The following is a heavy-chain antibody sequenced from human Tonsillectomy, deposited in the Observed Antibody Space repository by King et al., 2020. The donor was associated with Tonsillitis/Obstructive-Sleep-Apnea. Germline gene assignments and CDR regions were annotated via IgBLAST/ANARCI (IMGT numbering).Heavy chain of an antibody. D-gene: IGHD2-2*01. Sequence: VQLQQWGAEVVKPSETLSLTCAVYGGSFSGYHWNWIRQPPGKGLEWIGEIIHSGSTNYNPSLKSRVSMSVDTSRNQFSLQLSAVTAADTALYYCARGPIVVVPATKVFYMDVWGKGTTVTVSS. CDR3: ARGPIVVVPATKVFYMDV. CDR1: GGSFSGYH. J-gene: IGHJ6*03. V-gene: IGHV4-34*01. CDR2: IIHSGST.